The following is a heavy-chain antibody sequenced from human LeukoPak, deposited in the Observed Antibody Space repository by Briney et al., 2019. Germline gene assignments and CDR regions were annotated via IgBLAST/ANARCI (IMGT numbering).Heavy chain of an antibody. CDR2: IYSGGST. CDR1: GFTVSSNY. Sequence: GGSLRLSCAASGFTVSSNYMSWFRQAPGQGLEWVSVIYSGGSTYYADSVKDRFTISRDNSKNTLYLQMNSLRAEDTAVYYCARDHSGYDYKRGYYYYYMDVWGKGTTVTVSS. CDR3: ARDHSGYDYKRGYYYYYMDV. V-gene: IGHV3-53*01. D-gene: IGHD5-12*01. J-gene: IGHJ6*03.